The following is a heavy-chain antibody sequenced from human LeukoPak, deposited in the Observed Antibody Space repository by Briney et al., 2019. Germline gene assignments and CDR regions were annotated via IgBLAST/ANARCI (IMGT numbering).Heavy chain of an antibody. CDR1: GLTFREYS. J-gene: IGHJ4*02. D-gene: IGHD4-11*01. V-gene: IGHV3-21*01. CDR3: AREAYSHYGFDY. Sequence: GGSLRLACAASGLTFREYSMKWVRQAPGKGLEWVSYISSSSSYIYYADSVKGRFTVSRDSDTNSLFLQMNSLRAEDTAVYYCAREAYSHYGFDYWGQGTLVTVSS. CDR2: ISSSSSYI.